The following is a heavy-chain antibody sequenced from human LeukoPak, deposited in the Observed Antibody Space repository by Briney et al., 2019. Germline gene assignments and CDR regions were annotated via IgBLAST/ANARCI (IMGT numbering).Heavy chain of an antibody. V-gene: IGHV1-18*01. CDR2: ISAYNGNT. J-gene: IGHJ4*02. Sequence: ASVRVSCKASGYTFTSYGISWVRQAPGQGLEWMGWISAYNGNTNYAQKLQGRVTMTTDTSTSTAYMELRSLRSDDTAVYYCARTAADRLYFDYWGQGTLVTVSS. CDR3: ARTAADRLYFDY. D-gene: IGHD6-13*01. CDR1: GYTFTSYG.